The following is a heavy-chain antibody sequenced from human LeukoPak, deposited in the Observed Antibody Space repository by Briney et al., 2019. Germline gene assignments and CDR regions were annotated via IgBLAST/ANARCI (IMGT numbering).Heavy chain of an antibody. Sequence: SVKVSCKASGGTFSSYAISWVRQAPGQGLEWMGGIIPIFGTANYAQKFQGRFALTTDSSTSTAYMELRNLRSDDTAVYFCARDGTSTDDYWGQGTLVTVSS. V-gene: IGHV1-69*05. CDR1: GGTFSSYA. CDR3: ARDGTSTDDY. CDR2: IIPIFGTA. D-gene: IGHD4-17*01. J-gene: IGHJ4*02.